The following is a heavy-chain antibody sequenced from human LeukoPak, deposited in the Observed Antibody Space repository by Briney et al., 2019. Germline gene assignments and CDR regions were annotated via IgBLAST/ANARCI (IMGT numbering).Heavy chain of an antibody. CDR2: IYYSGST. D-gene: IGHD3-10*01. CDR1: GGSISSSSYS. Sequence: SETLSLTCTVSGGSISSSSYSWGWLRQPPGKGLEWIGSIYYSGSTYYNPSLKSRVTISVDTSKNQFSLKLSSVTAADTAVYYCARDRYGSDYYYAMDVWGQGTTVTVSS. V-gene: IGHV4-39*07. CDR3: ARDRYGSDYYYAMDV. J-gene: IGHJ6*02.